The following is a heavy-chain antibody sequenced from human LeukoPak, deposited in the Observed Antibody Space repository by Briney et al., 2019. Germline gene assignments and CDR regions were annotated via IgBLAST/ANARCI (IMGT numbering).Heavy chain of an antibody. CDR2: ISSSSSYI. D-gene: IGHD5-24*01. V-gene: IGHV3-21*01. J-gene: IGHJ6*02. CDR3: ARVTEEMATIFDLGVGGMDV. CDR1: GFTFSSYS. Sequence: GGSLRLSCAASGFTFSSYSMNWVRQAPGKGLEWVSSISSSSSYIYYADSVKGRFTISRDNAKNSLYLQMNSLRAEDTAVYYCARVTEEMATIFDLGVGGMDVWGQGTTVTVSS.